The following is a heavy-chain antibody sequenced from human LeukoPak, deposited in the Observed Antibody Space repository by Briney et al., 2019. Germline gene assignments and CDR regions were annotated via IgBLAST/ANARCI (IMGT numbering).Heavy chain of an antibody. D-gene: IGHD4-17*01. CDR2: IYYSGST. CDR3: ARSMTTVTTFST. V-gene: IGHV4-59*12. J-gene: IGHJ5*02. Sequence: SETLSLTCTVSGGSISSYYWSWIRQPPGKGLEWIGYIYYSGSTNYNPSLKSRVTMSVDTSKNQFSLKLSSVTAADTAVYYCARSMTTVTTFSTWGQGTLVTVSS. CDR1: GGSISSYY.